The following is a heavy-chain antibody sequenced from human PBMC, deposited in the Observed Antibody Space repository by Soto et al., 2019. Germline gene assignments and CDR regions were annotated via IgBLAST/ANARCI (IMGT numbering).Heavy chain of an antibody. CDR1: GFTFSDYA. D-gene: IGHD1-26*01. J-gene: IGHJ4*02. Sequence: EVQLVESGGGLVKPGGSLRLSCAAFGFTFSDYAMSWVRQAPGKGLEWVSSINTTSYNIYYGDSVKGRFTTSRDNAQNSLYQQMNILSVADTAVYYCGRRGPAVGVTGPSDYWGQGTLVFVSS. CDR2: INTTSYNI. V-gene: IGHV3-21*01. CDR3: GRRGPAVGVTGPSDY.